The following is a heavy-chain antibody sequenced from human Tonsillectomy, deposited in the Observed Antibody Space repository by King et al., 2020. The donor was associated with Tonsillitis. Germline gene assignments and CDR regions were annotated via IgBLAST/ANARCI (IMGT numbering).Heavy chain of an antibody. D-gene: IGHD3-16*01. CDR1: GFTFSSYG. CDR3: ARDKGDSHDY. Sequence: QVQLVESGGGVVQPGRSLRLSCAASGFTFSSYGMHWVRQAPGKGLEWVAVLSYDGSDKYYADSVKGRFTISRDNSKNTLSLQMNSLRADDTAVYYCARDKGDSHDYWGQGTLVTVSS. J-gene: IGHJ4*02. V-gene: IGHV3-33*05. CDR2: LSYDGSDK.